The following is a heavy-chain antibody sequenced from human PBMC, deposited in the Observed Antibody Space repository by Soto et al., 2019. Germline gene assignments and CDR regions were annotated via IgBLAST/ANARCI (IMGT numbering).Heavy chain of an antibody. D-gene: IGHD3-16*01. Sequence: SXTLSGASAGFGLTLYWMHWVRQRPARGLEWVSLVRSDAFSAGSEYSQNCRVFVSRTMARSTRFLQMDSLRPDDPAAYYCARDLGGPDYWGRGTLVTVSS. CDR1: GFGLTLYW. CDR3: ARDLGGPDY. V-gene: IGHV3-74*01. CDR2: VRSDAFSA. J-gene: IGHJ4*02.